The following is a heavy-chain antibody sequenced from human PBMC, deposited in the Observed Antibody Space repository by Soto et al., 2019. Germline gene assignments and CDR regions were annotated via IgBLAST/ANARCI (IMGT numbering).Heavy chain of an antibody. CDR3: ARHNYGSGSTYFGY. D-gene: IGHD3-10*01. Sequence: SETLSLTCTVSGGSISSYYWSWIRQPPGKGIKWIGYIYYSGSTNYNPSLKSRVTIPVDTSKNQFSLKLNSMTAADTAVYYCARHNYGSGSTYFGYWGQGTLVTAPQ. CDR2: IYYSGST. J-gene: IGHJ4*02. CDR1: GGSISSYY. V-gene: IGHV4-59*08.